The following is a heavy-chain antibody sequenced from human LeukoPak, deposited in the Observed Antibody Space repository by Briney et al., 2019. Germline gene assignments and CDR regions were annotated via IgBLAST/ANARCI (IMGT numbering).Heavy chain of an antibody. V-gene: IGHV4-30-4*08. D-gene: IGHD3-10*01. CDR3: ARWYYYGSGSYFVSPGGNSYFDY. CDR2: IYYSGST. CDR1: GGSISSGDYY. Sequence: PSETLSLTCTVSGGSISSGDYYWRWIRQPPGTGLEWIGYIYYSGSTYYNPSLKSRVTISVDTSMTQFSLKLSSVTAADTAVYYCARWYYYGSGSYFVSPGGNSYFDYWGQGTLVTVSS. J-gene: IGHJ4*02.